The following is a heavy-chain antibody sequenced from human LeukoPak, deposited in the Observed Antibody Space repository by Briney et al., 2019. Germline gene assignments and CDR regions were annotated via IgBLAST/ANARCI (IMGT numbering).Heavy chain of an antibody. CDR1: GGSISDYY. CDR3: AREGRQDSLYFGY. Sequence: PSDTLSLTCTVSGGSISDYYGSWIRQPPEKGLEWMGYIKYSGNTKYNPSRKSRVSISVNPSKNQFSLRLTSETAADTAVFNCAREGRQDSLYFGYRGQGVLVT. V-gene: IGHV4-59*01. J-gene: IGHJ4*02. CDR2: IKYSGNT. D-gene: IGHD2-15*01.